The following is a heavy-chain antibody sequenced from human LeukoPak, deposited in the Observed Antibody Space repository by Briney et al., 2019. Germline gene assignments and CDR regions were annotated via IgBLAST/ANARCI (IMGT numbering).Heavy chain of an antibody. D-gene: IGHD2-2*01. J-gene: IGHJ4*02. CDR2: IYYSGST. CDR3: ARYMGLVPAALYYFDY. CDR1: GGSISSYY. Sequence: SETLSLTCTVSGGSISSYYWSWIRLPPGKGLEWIGYIYYSGSTNYNPSLKSRVTISVDTSKNQFSLKLSSVTAADTAVYYCARYMGLVPAALYYFDYWGQGTLVTVSS. V-gene: IGHV4-59*08.